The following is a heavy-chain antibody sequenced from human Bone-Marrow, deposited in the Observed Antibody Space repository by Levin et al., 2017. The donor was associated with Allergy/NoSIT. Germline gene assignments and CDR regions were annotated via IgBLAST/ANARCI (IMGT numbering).Heavy chain of an antibody. V-gene: IGHV1-2*02. CDR2: INPNSGGT. CDR3: AGTSGSSYDAFDI. J-gene: IGHJ3*02. Sequence: GASVKVSCKASGYTFTGYYMHWVRQAPGQGLEWMGWINPNSGGTNYAQKFQGRVTMTRDTSISTAYMELSRLRSDDTAVYYCAGTSGSSYDAFDIWGQGTMVTVSS. CDR1: GYTFTGYY. D-gene: IGHD3-10*01.